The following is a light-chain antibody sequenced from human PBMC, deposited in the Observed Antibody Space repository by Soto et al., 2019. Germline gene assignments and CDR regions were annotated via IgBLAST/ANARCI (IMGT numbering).Light chain of an antibody. Sequence: DIVMTQSPLSLPVTPGEPASISCRSSQSLLYSNGYNYLNWYLQKPGQSPQLLIYFGSNRASGVPDRFSGSGSGTDFTLTISSVEPEDVGVYYCMHSLRTPLTFGPGTRVDVK. CDR3: MHSLRTPLT. CDR2: FGS. V-gene: IGKV2-28*01. J-gene: IGKJ3*01. CDR1: QSLLYSNGYNY.